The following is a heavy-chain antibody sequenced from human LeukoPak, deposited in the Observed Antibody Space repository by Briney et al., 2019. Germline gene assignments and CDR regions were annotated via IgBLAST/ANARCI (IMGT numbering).Heavy chain of an antibody. D-gene: IGHD5-12*01. J-gene: IGHJ4*02. CDR3: ARSSGYEYFDY. V-gene: IGHV3-48*01. CDR1: AFTFSDFS. CDR2: IDTSSSVV. Sequence: PGGSLRLSCAASAFTFSDFSMSWVRQAPGKGLEWISYIDTSSSVVYYANSVMGRFTVTRDNAKNSLYLQMNSLRAEDTAVYYCARSSGYEYFDYWGQGTVVTVSS.